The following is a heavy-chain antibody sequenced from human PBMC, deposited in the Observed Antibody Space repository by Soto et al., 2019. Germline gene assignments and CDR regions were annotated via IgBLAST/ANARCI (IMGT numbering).Heavy chain of an antibody. CDR2: IKQDGSEK. Sequence: GGSLRLSCAASGFTFSSYWMSWVRQAPGKGLEWVANIKQDGSEKYYVDSVKGRFTISRDNAKNSLYLQMNSLRAEDTAVYYCARGLAVVVPPRDSSYSGMDVWGQRTTVTISS. V-gene: IGHV3-7*05. J-gene: IGHJ6*02. CDR3: ARGLAVVVPPRDSSYSGMDV. D-gene: IGHD2-15*01. CDR1: GFTFSSYW.